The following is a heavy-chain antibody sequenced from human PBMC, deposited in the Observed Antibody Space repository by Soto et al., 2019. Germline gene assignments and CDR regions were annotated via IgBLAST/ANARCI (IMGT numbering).Heavy chain of an antibody. V-gene: IGHV1-46*03. D-gene: IGHD2-21*01. CDR2: INPSGGST. CDR1: GYTFTSYY. J-gene: IGHJ3*02. Sequence: ASVKVSCKASGYTFTSYYMHWVRQAPGQGLEWMGIINPSGGSTSYAQKFQGRVTMTRDTSTSTVYMELSSLRSEDTAVYYCARDVDVVISRDAFDIWGQGTMVTVSS. CDR3: ARDVDVVISRDAFDI.